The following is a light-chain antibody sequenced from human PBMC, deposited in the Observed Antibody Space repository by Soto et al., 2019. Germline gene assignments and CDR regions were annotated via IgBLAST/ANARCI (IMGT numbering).Light chain of an antibody. J-gene: IGLJ2*01. CDR2: EVR. CDR3: CSYAGSNSVL. V-gene: IGLV2-23*02. CDR1: SSDVGTYNL. Sequence: QSVLTQPASVSGSAGQSITISCTGASSDVGTYNLVSWYQQHPGKAPKLIIYEVRKRPSGLSNRFSGSKSGNTASLTISGLQAEDEADYYCCSYAGSNSVLFGGGTKLTVL.